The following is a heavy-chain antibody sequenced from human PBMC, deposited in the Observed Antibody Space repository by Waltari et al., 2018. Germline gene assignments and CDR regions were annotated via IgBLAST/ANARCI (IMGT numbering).Heavy chain of an antibody. V-gene: IGHV3-49*03. CDR3: TSLTFLEWSPGPSFQH. J-gene: IGHJ1*01. CDR1: GFTFGDYA. D-gene: IGHD3-3*01. Sequence: EVQLVESGGGLVQPGRSLRLSCTASGFTFGDYAMSWFRQAPGKGLEWVGFIRSKAYGGTKEYAAAVKGRFTISRDDSKSIAYLQMNSLKTEDTAVYYCTSLTFLEWSPGPSFQHWGQGTLVTVSS. CDR2: IRSKAYGGTK.